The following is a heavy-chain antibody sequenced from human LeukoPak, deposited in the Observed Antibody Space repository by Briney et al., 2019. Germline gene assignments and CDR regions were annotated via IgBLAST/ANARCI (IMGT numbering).Heavy chain of an antibody. D-gene: IGHD1-7*01. J-gene: IGHJ4*02. Sequence: GGSLRLSCAASGFTFSSYAMNWVRQAPGKGLEWVSAISGSGGSTYYADSVKGRFTISRDNSKNTLYLQMNSLRAEDTAVYYCAKLRGGTTRNSYDYWGQGTLVTVSS. CDR1: GFTFSSYA. V-gene: IGHV3-23*01. CDR2: ISGSGGST. CDR3: AKLRGGTTRNSYDY.